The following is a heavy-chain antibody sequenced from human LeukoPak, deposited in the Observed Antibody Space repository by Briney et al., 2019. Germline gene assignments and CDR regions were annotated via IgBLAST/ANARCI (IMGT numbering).Heavy chain of an antibody. CDR3: ARDFGYSSRWFFDL. CDR2: ISNTGTTI. Sequence: GGSLRLSCAGSGFTFSRSEMYWVRQAPGKGLEWISYISNTGTTIYYADTVQGRFTISRDNAKNSLYLQMNSLRAEDTAIYHCARDFGYSSRWFFDLWGRGTLVTVSS. CDR1: GFTFSRSE. J-gene: IGHJ2*01. V-gene: IGHV3-48*03. D-gene: IGHD4-11*01.